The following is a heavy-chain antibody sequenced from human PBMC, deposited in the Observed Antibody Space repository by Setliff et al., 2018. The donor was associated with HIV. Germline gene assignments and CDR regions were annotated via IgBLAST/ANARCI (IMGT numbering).Heavy chain of an antibody. CDR1: NYTFISFG. D-gene: IGHD2-15*01. CDR3: ARSGLYCSGGRCYSGAFDI. Sequence: ASVKVSCKASNYTFISFGINWVRQAPGQGLEWMGWISGYNGNTNYAQNLQGRVTMTTDTSAGTAYMELRSLRSDDTAVYYCARSGLYCSGGRCYSGAFDIWGQGTMVTVSS. J-gene: IGHJ3*02. V-gene: IGHV1-18*01. CDR2: ISGYNGNT.